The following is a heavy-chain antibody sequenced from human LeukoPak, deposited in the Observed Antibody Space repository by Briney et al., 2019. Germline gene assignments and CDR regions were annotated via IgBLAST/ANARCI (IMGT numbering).Heavy chain of an antibody. CDR2: IYDTGST. D-gene: IGHD4-17*01. CDR1: GGSISRSSYY. CDR3: ARYDYGDYGTPRLDY. V-gene: IGHV4-39*07. J-gene: IGHJ4*02. Sequence: PSETLSLTCTVSGGSISRSSYYWGWIRQPPGKGLEWIGSIYDTGSTYYNPSLKSRVTISVDTSKNQFSLKLSSVTAADTAVYYCARYDYGDYGTPRLDYWGQGTLVTVSS.